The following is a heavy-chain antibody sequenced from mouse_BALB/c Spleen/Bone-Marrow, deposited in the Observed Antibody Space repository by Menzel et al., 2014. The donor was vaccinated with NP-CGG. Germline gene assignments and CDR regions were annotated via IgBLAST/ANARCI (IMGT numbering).Heavy chain of an antibody. CDR2: INSDGGST. CDR1: EYEFPSHD. V-gene: IGHV5-2*01. D-gene: IGHD2-2*01. J-gene: IGHJ3*01. Sequence: EVQVVESGGGLVQLGESLKLSCESTEYEFPSHDMSWVRKTLEKRLELVAAINSDGGSTYYPDTMERRFIISRDNTKKTLYLQMSSLRSEDTALYYCARHGGYDPFAYWGQGTLVTVSA. CDR3: ARHGGYDPFAY.